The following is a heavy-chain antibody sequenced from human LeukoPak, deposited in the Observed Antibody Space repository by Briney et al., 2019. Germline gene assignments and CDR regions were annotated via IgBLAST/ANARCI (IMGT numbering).Heavy chain of an antibody. CDR1: GGTFSSYA. Sequence: SVKVSCKASGGTFSSYAISWVRQAPGQGLEWMGGIIPIFGTANYAQKFQGRVTITTDESTSTAYMELSSLRCEDTAVYYCARGVVGATLVACDYWGQGTLVTVSS. V-gene: IGHV1-69*05. J-gene: IGHJ4*02. CDR2: IIPIFGTA. CDR3: ARGVVGATLVACDY. D-gene: IGHD1-26*01.